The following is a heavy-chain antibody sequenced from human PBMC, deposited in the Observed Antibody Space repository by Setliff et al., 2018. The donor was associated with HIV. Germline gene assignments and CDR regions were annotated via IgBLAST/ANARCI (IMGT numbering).Heavy chain of an antibody. V-gene: IGHV4-39*02. CDR3: ARETFEYYFDGSGYYPDW. D-gene: IGHD3-22*01. CDR1: GGSVNSTNYY. J-gene: IGHJ4*02. CDR2: IYYSGST. Sequence: PSETLSLTCTVSGGSVNSTNYYWGWIRQPPGKGLEWIGSIYYSGSTYYNPSLKSRVTISVDTSKNQFSLKLRSVTAADTAVYYCARETFEYYFDGSGYYPDWWGQGTLVTVSS.